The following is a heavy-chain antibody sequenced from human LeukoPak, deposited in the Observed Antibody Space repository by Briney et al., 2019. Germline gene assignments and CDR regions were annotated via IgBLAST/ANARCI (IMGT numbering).Heavy chain of an antibody. Sequence: PGGSLRLSCAASGFTFSSYWMSWVRQAPGIGLEGVANIKQDGSDKYYVDSVKGRFTISRDNAKNSLYLQMNNLRVEDTAVYYCARYRSNCFDPWGQGTLVTVSS. CDR1: GFTFSSYW. J-gene: IGHJ5*02. V-gene: IGHV3-7*04. D-gene: IGHD2-15*01. CDR3: ARYRSNCFDP. CDR2: IKQDGSDK.